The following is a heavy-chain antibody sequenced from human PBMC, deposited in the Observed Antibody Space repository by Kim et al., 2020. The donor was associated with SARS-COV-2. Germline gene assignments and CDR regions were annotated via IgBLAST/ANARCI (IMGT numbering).Heavy chain of an antibody. CDR3: LMFAGH. CDR1: GGSLSSSNDNY. Sequence: SETLSLTCTVSGGSLSSSNDNYWGWIRQPPGKGLEWIGSVYYSRGTYYSPSLKSRVTISPDTSKGQFSLEVTSVTAADTAVYYCLMFAGHWGQGIPVTVS. CDR2: VYYSRGT. V-gene: IGHV4-39*07. D-gene: IGHD3-10*02. J-gene: IGHJ4*02.